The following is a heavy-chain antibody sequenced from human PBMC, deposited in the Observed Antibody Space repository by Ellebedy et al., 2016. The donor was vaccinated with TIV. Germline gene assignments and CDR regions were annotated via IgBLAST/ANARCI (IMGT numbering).Heavy chain of an antibody. CDR3: AKDFGYSHGYISCFDY. Sequence: GESLKISCAASGFTFSSYGMHWVRQAPGKGLEWVAVIWYDGSNKYYADSVKGRFTISRDNSKNTLYLQMNSLRAEDTAVYYRAKDFGYSHGYISCFDYWGQGTLVTVSS. V-gene: IGHV3-33*06. J-gene: IGHJ4*02. D-gene: IGHD6-13*01. CDR2: IWYDGSNK. CDR1: GFTFSSYG.